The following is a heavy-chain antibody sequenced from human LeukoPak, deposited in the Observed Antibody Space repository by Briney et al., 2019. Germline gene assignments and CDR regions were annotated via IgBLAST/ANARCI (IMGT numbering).Heavy chain of an antibody. J-gene: IGHJ3*02. V-gene: IGHV3-64*02. CDR3: ARELGGTKTGGFDI. CDR1: GFRFSYHD. CDR2: IGAAGAHT. Sequence: GGSLRLSCAASGFRFSYHDMHWVRQAPGRGLEFVSSIGAAGAHTFYADSVKGRFTISRDNFQSTMYLQMDGLRPEDSAVYYCARELGGTKTGGFDIWGQGTVVTVSS. D-gene: IGHD1-14*01.